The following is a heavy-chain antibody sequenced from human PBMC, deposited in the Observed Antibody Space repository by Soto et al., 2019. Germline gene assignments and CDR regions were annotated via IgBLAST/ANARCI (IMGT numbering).Heavy chain of an antibody. V-gene: IGHV3-23*01. CDR3: AKTRGAMIYAISVYGMDV. CDR2: ISGSADST. D-gene: IGHD2-8*01. Sequence: EVQLLESGGGFIHPGGSLRLSCAASGFSFSSFAMNWVRQAPGTGLEWVSIISGSADSTFYADSVTGRFTISRDNSKSTLYLQINSLRAEDTAVYYCAKTRGAMIYAISVYGMDVWGQGTTVTVAS. J-gene: IGHJ6*02. CDR1: GFSFSSFA.